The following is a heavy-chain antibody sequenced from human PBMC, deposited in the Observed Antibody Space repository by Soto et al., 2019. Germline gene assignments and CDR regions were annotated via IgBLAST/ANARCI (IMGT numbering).Heavy chain of an antibody. V-gene: IGHV3-7*03. J-gene: IGHJ4*02. D-gene: IGHD6-19*01. CDR2: IKEDGREK. CDR1: GITFSNYY. CDR3: GGGSGCIFDY. Sequence: EVQLVESGGGLVQPGGSLRLSCIASGITFSNYYMSWVRQAPGKGLEWVANIKEDGREKFYVDSVKGRFTISRDNARNSLYLQMNSLRVEDTAVYYCGGGSGCIFDYWGQGSLVTVSS.